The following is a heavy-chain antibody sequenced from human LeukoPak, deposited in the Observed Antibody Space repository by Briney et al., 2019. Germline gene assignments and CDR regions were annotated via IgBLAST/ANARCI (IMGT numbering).Heavy chain of an antibody. V-gene: IGHV1-2*02. CDR2: INPNSGGT. CDR3: ARGQAASPPMGFLDY. J-gene: IGHJ4*02. D-gene: IGHD6-13*01. CDR1: GYTFTGYY. Sequence: GASVKVSCKASGYTFTGYYMHWVRQAPGQGLEWMGWINPNSGGTNYAQKFQGRVTMTRDTSISTAYMELSRLRSDDTAVYYCARGQAASPPMGFLDYWGQGTLVTVSS.